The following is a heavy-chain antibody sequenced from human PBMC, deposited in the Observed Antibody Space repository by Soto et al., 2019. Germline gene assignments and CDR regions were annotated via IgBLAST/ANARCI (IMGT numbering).Heavy chain of an antibody. CDR1: GYTLTELS. D-gene: IGHD3-16*01. J-gene: IGHJ4*02. Sequence: ASVKVSCKVSGYTLTELSMHWVRQAPGKGLEWMGGFDHEDGETIYAQKFQGRVTMTEDSSTDTAYMGLSSLGSAETAGDYCATGGMITVGGVGGFDDWGQGTLVTVSS. CDR2: FDHEDGET. CDR3: ATGGMITVGGVGGFDD. V-gene: IGHV1-24*01.